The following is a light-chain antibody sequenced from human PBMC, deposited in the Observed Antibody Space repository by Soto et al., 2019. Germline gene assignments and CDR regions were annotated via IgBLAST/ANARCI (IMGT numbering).Light chain of an antibody. V-gene: IGKV1-8*01. J-gene: IGKJ4*01. CDR2: AAS. CDR3: QPYYSYPLT. Sequence: ALRLTQSPSSLSASPGARVTITCRASQGISSYLAWYQQKPGKAPKLLIYAASTLQSGVPSRFSGSGSGTDFTLTISCLQSEDFATYYCQPYYSYPLTFGGGTKVEIK. CDR1: QGISSY.